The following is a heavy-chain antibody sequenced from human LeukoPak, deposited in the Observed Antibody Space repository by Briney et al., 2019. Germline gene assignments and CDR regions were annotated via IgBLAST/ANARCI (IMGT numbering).Heavy chain of an antibody. CDR1: GYTFPGYY. CDR2: INHNRGGR. J-gene: IGHJ4*02. Sequence: ASVKVSSKASGYTFPGYYMHWVRQAPGQGLEWTGWINHNRGGRNYVQRFEGRVTMTRDRSISTAYMQLSRLRSDDTAVYYCARVILHSLTIDFDYWGQGTLVTVSS. CDR3: ARVILHSLTIDFDY. D-gene: IGHD5-24*01. V-gene: IGHV1-2*02.